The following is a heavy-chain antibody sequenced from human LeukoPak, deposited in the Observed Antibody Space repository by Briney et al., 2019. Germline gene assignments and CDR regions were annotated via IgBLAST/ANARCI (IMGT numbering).Heavy chain of an antibody. Sequence: SETLSLTCTVSGGSISSYYWSWIRQPPGKGLEWIGYIYYSGSTNYNPSLKSRVTISVDTSKNQFSLKLSSVTAADTAVYYCARRQGGYSGYDPEGDAFDIWGQGTMVTVSS. D-gene: IGHD5-12*01. CDR2: IYYSGST. J-gene: IGHJ3*02. CDR3: ARRQGGYSGYDPEGDAFDI. V-gene: IGHV4-59*08. CDR1: GGSISSYY.